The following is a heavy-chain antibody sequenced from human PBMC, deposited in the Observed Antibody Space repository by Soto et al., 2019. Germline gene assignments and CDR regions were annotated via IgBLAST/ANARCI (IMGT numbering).Heavy chain of an antibody. CDR1: GASVAGGSYY. J-gene: IGHJ4*02. D-gene: IGHD5-12*01. V-gene: IGHV4-30-4*01. CDR3: ARDTYSGYDFCL. Sequence: QVQLRESGPGLVKPSQTLSLTCSVSGASVAGGSYYWSWVRQPPGKGLEWIGYIPSRGRPFYNPSLTSRGTISADTSKNQLSLRLTSVTAADTAVYYCARDTYSGYDFCLWGQGPLVTVSS. CDR2: IPSRGRP.